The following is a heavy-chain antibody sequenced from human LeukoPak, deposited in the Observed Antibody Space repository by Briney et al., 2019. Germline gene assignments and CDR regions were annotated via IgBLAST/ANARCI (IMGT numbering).Heavy chain of an antibody. J-gene: IGHJ6*04. Sequence: GGSLRLSWAASGFTFSSYWMHWVRQAPGKGLEWVAFIRYDGSNKCYADSVKGRFTISRDNSKNTVYLQMNSLRAEDTAMYNCAKDDSSAMDVWGKGTTVTVSS. D-gene: IGHD3-22*01. V-gene: IGHV3-30*02. CDR1: GFTFSSYW. CDR2: IRYDGSNK. CDR3: AKDDSSAMDV.